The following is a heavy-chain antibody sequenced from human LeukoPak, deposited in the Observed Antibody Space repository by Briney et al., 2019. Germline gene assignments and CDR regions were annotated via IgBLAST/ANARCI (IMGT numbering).Heavy chain of an antibody. CDR1: GGSISSSSYY. CDR3: ARHAPPMYPFDY. CDR2: IYYSGST. V-gene: IGHV4-39*01. D-gene: IGHD2-8*01. Sequence: SETLSLTCTVSGGSISSSSYYWGSIRQPPGKGLEWIGSIYYSGSTYYNPSLKSRVTISVDTSKNQFSLKLSSVTAADTAVYYCARHAPPMYPFDYWGQGTLVTVSS. J-gene: IGHJ4*02.